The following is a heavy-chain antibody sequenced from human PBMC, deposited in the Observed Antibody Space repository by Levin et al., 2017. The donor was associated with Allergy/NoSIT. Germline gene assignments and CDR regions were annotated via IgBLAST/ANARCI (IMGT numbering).Heavy chain of an antibody. D-gene: IGHD3-16*01. CDR3: AKGVLRFGAWDALDI. Sequence: GESLKISCEASGFIFNDYALSWVRQAPGKGLEWVSAISASGGSTYYADSVKGRFTISRDDSKNTLYSQMNSLRAEDTAVYYCAKGVLRFGAWDALDIWGQGTMVTVSS. V-gene: IGHV3-23*01. J-gene: IGHJ3*02. CDR2: ISASGGST. CDR1: GFIFNDYA.